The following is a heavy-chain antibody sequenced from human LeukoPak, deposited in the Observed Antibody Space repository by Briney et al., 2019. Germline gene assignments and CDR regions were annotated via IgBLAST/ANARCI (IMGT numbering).Heavy chain of an antibody. Sequence: SETLSLTCTVSGGSISSSSYYWGWIRQPPGKGLEWIGSIYYSGSTYYNPSLKSRVTISVDTSKNQFSLKLSSVTAADTAVYYCARFRGESVYDTDYWGQGTQVTVSS. J-gene: IGHJ4*02. CDR2: IYYSGST. D-gene: IGHD3-22*01. V-gene: IGHV4-39*01. CDR1: GGSISSSSYY. CDR3: ARFRGESVYDTDY.